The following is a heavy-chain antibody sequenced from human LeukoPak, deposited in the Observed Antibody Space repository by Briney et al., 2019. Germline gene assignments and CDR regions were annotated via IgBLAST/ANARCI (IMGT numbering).Heavy chain of an antibody. V-gene: IGHV1-69*06. Sequence: VASVKVSCKASGGTFSSYAISWVRQAPGQGLEWMGGIIPIFGTANYAQKFQGRVTITADKSTSTAYMELSSLRSEDTAVYYCARASGKGSSSWYRPTSNWFDPWGQGTLVTVSS. CDR2: IIPIFGTA. J-gene: IGHJ5*02. D-gene: IGHD6-13*01. CDR1: GGTFSSYA. CDR3: ARASGKGSSSWYRPTSNWFDP.